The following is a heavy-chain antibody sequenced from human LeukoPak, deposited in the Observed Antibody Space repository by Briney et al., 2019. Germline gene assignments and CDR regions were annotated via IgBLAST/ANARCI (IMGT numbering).Heavy chain of an antibody. D-gene: IGHD2-21*02. CDR3: ARGVPTATARWFDP. V-gene: IGHV4-61*01. Sequence: SETLSLTCTVSGGSVSSGNYYWSWIRQPPGKGLEWIGYIYYSGSTNYNPSLKSRVTISVDTSKNQFSLKLSSVTAADTAVYYCARGVPTATARWFDPWGQGTLVTVSS. CDR1: GGSVSSGNYY. CDR2: IYYSGST. J-gene: IGHJ5*02.